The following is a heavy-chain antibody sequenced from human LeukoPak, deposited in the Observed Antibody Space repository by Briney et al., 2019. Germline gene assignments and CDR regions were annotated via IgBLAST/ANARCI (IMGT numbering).Heavy chain of an antibody. CDR1: GGSFSGYY. Sequence: ETLSLTCAVYGGSFSGYYWSWVRQGPGKGLEWVGRIRSKTDGGTADHATPVKGRFTISRDDSKNTLYLQMNSLKTEDTAVYYCTTERGYSGYDNWGQGTQVTVSS. D-gene: IGHD5-12*01. J-gene: IGHJ4*02. CDR2: IRSKTDGGTA. CDR3: TTERGYSGYDN. V-gene: IGHV3-15*01.